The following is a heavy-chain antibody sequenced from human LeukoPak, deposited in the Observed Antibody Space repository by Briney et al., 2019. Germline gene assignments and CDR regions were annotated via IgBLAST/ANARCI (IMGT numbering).Heavy chain of an antibody. CDR2: ISSTSSYI. D-gene: IGHD6-19*01. CDR3: AKDEIAVAGISASRIGY. Sequence: SGGSLRLSCAASGFTFSGYSMTWVRQAPGKGLEWVSSISSTSSYIYYADSVKGRFTISRDNAKNSLFLQMNSLRAEDTAVYYCAKDEIAVAGISASRIGYWGQGTLVTVSS. CDR1: GFTFSGYS. V-gene: IGHV3-21*01. J-gene: IGHJ4*02.